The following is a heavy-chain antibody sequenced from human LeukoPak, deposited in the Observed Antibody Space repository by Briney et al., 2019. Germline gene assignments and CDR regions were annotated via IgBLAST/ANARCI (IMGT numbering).Heavy chain of an antibody. Sequence: PGGSLRLSCAASRFTFSSYDVNWVRQPPGRELEWVTYISSSGRTISYADSVEGRFTISRDNAKNSLYLQMNSLRAEDTAVYYCAREGDFWSGPSGYFDNWGQGTLVTVSS. V-gene: IGHV3-48*03. D-gene: IGHD3-3*01. CDR1: RFTFSSYD. CDR2: ISSSGRTI. J-gene: IGHJ4*02. CDR3: AREGDFWSGPSGYFDN.